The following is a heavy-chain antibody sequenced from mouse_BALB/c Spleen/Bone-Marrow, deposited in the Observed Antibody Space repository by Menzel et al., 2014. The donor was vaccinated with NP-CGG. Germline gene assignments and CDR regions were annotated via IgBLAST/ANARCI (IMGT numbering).Heavy chain of an antibody. CDR3: APYYYGRWFAN. J-gene: IGHJ3*01. Sequence: VQLQQSGAELVKPGASVKLSCTASGFNIKDTYMHWVKRRPEQGLEWIGRIDPANGNMKYDPKFQGKATITADTSSNTAYLQLSSLTSEDTAVYYCAPYYYGRWFANWGQGTLVTVSA. D-gene: IGHD1-1*01. V-gene: IGHV14-3*02. CDR2: IDPANGNM. CDR1: GFNIKDTY.